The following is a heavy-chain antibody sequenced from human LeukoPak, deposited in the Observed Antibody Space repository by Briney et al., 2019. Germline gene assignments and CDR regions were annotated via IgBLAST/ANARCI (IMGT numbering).Heavy chain of an antibody. Sequence: GGSLRLSCAASGFTVSSNSMSWVRQAPGKGLEWVSVIYSGGSTYYADSVKGRFTISRDNSKNTLYLQMNSLRAEDTAVYYCARIRLDSRGYPDYWGQGTLVTVSS. CDR3: ARIRLDSRGYPDY. J-gene: IGHJ4*02. CDR2: IYSGGST. CDR1: GFTVSSNS. V-gene: IGHV3-66*01. D-gene: IGHD3-22*01.